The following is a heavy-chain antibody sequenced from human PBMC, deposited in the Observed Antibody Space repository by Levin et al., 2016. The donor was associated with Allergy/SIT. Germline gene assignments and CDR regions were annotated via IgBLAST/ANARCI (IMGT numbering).Heavy chain of an antibody. CDR1: GGTLSSYA. CDR3: AGSRLSGDYYYGMDV. D-gene: IGHD3-10*01. CDR2: IIPIFGTA. V-gene: IGHV1-69*13. Sequence: SVKVSCKASGGTLSSYAISWVRQAPGQGLEWMGGIIPIFGTANYAQKFQGRVTITADESTSTAYMELSSLRSEDTAVYYCAGSRLSGDYYYGMDVWGQGTTVTV. J-gene: IGHJ6*02.